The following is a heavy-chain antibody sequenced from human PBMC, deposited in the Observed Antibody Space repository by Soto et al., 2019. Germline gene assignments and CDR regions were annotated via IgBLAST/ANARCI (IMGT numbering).Heavy chain of an antibody. D-gene: IGHD5-12*01. J-gene: IGHJ4*02. CDR1: GGTFSSYA. CDR3: ARDRAPVEMATIYYFDY. Sequence: SVKVSCKASGGTFSSYAISWVRQAPGQGLEWMGGIIPIFGTANYAQKFQGRVTITADESTSTACMELSSLRSEDTAVYYCARDRAPVEMATIYYFDYWGQGTLVTVSS. V-gene: IGHV1-69*13. CDR2: IIPIFGTA.